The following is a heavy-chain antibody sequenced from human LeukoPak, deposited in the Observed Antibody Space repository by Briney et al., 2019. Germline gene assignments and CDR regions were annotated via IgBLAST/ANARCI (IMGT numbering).Heavy chain of an antibody. CDR3: ARADGYNLGFDY. J-gene: IGHJ4*02. CDR1: GFTFSSYE. Sequence: GGSLRLSCAASGFTFSSYEMNWVRQAPGKGLEWVSYISSSGSTIYYADSVKGRFTISRDNAKNSLYLQMNSLRAEDTAVYYCARADGYNLGFDYWGQGTLVTVSS. V-gene: IGHV3-48*03. D-gene: IGHD5-24*01. CDR2: ISSSGSTI.